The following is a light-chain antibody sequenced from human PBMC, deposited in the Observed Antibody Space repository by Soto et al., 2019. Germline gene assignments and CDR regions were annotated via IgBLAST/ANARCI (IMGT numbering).Light chain of an antibody. CDR3: QKLNAYPPWT. CDR1: QGISSN. V-gene: IGKV1-9*01. Sequence: QLTQSPSSLSASIGARVNLTRPASQGISSNLAWYQQKPGRAPKLLIFGASTLQSGVPSRFSGSGSGTDFTLTISSLQPEDFATYFCQKLNAYPPWTFGQGAKVDI. J-gene: IGKJ1*01. CDR2: GAS.